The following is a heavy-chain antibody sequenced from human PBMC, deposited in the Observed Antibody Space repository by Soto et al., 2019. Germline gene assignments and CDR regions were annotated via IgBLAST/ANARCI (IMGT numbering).Heavy chain of an antibody. V-gene: IGHV1-69*06. Sequence: QVRLVQSGAAVTKPGSSVKISCKTSGGSFGSTAISWVRQAPGHGLEGMGNIVPSFGPPNFAQKFQDRVTFTADKSTGTAYMELSSLGSDDSAVYYCAALPRVGVCSGGGCFSGFEYWGQGTPVIVSS. CDR1: GGSFGSTA. CDR2: IVPSFGPP. CDR3: AALPRVGVCSGGGCFSGFEY. J-gene: IGHJ4*02. D-gene: IGHD2-15*01.